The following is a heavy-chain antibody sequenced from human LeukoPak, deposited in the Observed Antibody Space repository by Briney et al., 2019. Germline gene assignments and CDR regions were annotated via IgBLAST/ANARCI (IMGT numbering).Heavy chain of an antibody. D-gene: IGHD6-19*01. CDR3: ARNFSSGWDHFDY. V-gene: IGHV1-69*04. CDR1: GGTFSSYA. CDR2: IIPILGIA. J-gene: IGHJ4*02. Sequence: SVKVSCEASGGTFSSYAISWVRQAPGQGLEWMGRIIPILGIANYAQKFQGRVTITADKSTSTAYMELSSLRSEDTAVYYCARNFSSGWDHFDYWGQGTLVTVSS.